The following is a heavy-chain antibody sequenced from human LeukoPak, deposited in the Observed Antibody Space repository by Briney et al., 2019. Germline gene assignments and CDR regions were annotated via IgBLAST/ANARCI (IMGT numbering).Heavy chain of an antibody. D-gene: IGHD1-1*01. CDR2: ISESGSLI. V-gene: IGHV3-48*03. J-gene: IGHJ4*02. CDR1: GFTFSNYE. Sequence: GGSLILSCAASGFTFSNYEMNWVRQAPGKGLEWVAYISESGSLIYYADSVMGRFTISRDNSKNSLFLQMSSLRAEDTAVYYCARDSGSGTTGNEFDYWGQGTLVSVSS. CDR3: ARDSGSGTTGNEFDY.